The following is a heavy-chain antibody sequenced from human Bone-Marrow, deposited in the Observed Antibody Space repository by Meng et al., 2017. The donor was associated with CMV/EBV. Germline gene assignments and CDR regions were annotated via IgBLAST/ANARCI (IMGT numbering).Heavy chain of an antibody. CDR2: IRSKANSYAT. Sequence: GESLKISCAASGFTFSGSAMHWVRQASGKGLEWVGRIRSKANSYATAYAASVKGRFTISRDDSKNTAYLQMNNLKTEDTAVYYCTRRAVVPAANGEDWFDPWGQGTLVTVSS. V-gene: IGHV3-73*01. CDR3: TRRAVVPAANGEDWFDP. CDR1: GFTFSGSA. J-gene: IGHJ5*02. D-gene: IGHD2-2*01.